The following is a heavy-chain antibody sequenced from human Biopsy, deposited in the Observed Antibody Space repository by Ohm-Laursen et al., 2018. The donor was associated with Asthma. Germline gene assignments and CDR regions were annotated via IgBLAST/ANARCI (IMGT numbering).Heavy chain of an antibody. J-gene: IGHJ6*02. Sequence: SVKVSCKTSGDTFRTSAFTWARQSPGQGLEWMGGVIPLLDTGDYAQKFQGRVTITADESTSTCYMELRSLTSEDTAVYFCAGGYSGDERNQYYYNGMDVWGQGTTVTVS. V-gene: IGHV1-69*13. CDR2: VIPLLDTG. CDR3: AGGYSGDERNQYYYNGMDV. D-gene: IGHD1-26*01. CDR1: GDTFRTSA.